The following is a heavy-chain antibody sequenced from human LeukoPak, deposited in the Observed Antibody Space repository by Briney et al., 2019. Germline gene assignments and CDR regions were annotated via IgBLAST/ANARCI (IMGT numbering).Heavy chain of an antibody. Sequence: GGFLRLSCAASGFTFSRHGMHWVRQAPGKGLDWVAVIWYDGSNKYHADSVKGRFTISRDNSRNTLYLQMTSLRAEDTAVYYCARDRRGSNSNHYFDYWGQGTLVTVSS. CDR2: IWYDGSNK. CDR3: ARDRRGSNSNHYFDY. CDR1: GFTFSRHG. V-gene: IGHV3-33*01. D-gene: IGHD1-1*01. J-gene: IGHJ4*02.